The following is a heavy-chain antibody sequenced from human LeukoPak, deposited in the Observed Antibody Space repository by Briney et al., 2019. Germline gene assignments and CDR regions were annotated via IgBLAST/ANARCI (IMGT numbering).Heavy chain of an antibody. D-gene: IGHD5-18*01. CDR3: ARESSGYSYGYFDY. Sequence: PGGSLRLSCAATGFTFSSYAMHRVRPAAGRGLEGVAVISYDESNKYYADSVKGRFTISRDNSKNTLYLQMNSLRAEDTAVYYCARESSGYSYGYFDYWGQGTLVTVSS. J-gene: IGHJ4*02. CDR2: ISYDESNK. CDR1: GFTFSSYA. V-gene: IGHV3-30*04.